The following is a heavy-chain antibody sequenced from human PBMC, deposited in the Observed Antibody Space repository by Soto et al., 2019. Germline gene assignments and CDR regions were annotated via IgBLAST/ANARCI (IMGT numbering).Heavy chain of an antibody. CDR1: GDSVNSGNFY. V-gene: IGHV4-61*01. J-gene: IGHJ5*02. CDR2: ISYSGRT. Sequence: PSETLSLTCSVSGDSVNSGNFYWTWIRQPPGKGLEWIGYISYSGRTNYNPSLKSRVAISVDTSKNKFSLKLSSVTAADTAVYYCARKGWRFGVVPRGGHAPWGQGSLVTGSS. D-gene: IGHD3-3*01. CDR3: ARKGWRFGVVPRGGHAP.